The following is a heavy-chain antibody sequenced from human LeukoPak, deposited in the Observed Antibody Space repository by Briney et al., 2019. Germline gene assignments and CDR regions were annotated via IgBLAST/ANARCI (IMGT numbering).Heavy chain of an antibody. Sequence: ASVKVSCKASGYTSTNYDINWVRQATGQGLEWMGWMNPNSGNTGCAQKFQGRVTMTRNTSISTAYMELSSLRSEDTVVYYCARRRGYQLDVWGQGTTVTVSS. V-gene: IGHV1-8*01. J-gene: IGHJ6*02. D-gene: IGHD6-13*01. CDR2: MNPNSGNT. CDR3: ARRRGYQLDV. CDR1: GYTSTNYD.